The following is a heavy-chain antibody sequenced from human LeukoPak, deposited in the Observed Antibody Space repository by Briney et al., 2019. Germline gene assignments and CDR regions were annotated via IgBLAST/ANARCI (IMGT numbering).Heavy chain of an antibody. CDR3: AEASAGNFDRRYPRGPLDY. V-gene: IGHV3-30*02. Sequence: GGSLRLSCATSGFTFSSYGMHWVRQAPGKGLEWVAFIRSDGTNEYYADSVRGRFTISRDNSKNTLYLQMSSLRAGDTSIYFCAEASAGNFDRRYPRGPLDYWGQGTLVTVSS. J-gene: IGHJ4*02. CDR2: IRSDGTNE. D-gene: IGHD3-9*01. CDR1: GFTFSSYG.